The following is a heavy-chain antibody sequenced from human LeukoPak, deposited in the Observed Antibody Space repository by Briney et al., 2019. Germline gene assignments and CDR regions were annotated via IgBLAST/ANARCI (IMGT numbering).Heavy chain of an antibody. D-gene: IGHD2-2*01. J-gene: IGHJ6*02. Sequence: ASVKVSCKASGYTFTSYGISWVRQAPGQGPEWMGWMNPNSGNTGYAQKFQGRVTMTRNTSISTAYMELSSLRSEDTAVYYCARGPQYCSSTSCPYYYYYGMDVWGQGTTVTVSS. CDR2: MNPNSGNT. V-gene: IGHV1-8*02. CDR1: GYTFTSYG. CDR3: ARGPQYCSSTSCPYYYYYGMDV.